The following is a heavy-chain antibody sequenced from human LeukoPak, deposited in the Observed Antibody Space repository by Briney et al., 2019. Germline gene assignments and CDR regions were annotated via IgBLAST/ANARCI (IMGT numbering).Heavy chain of an antibody. CDR1: GYTFTGYY. Sequence: VASVKVSCKASGYTFTGYYIHWVRQAPGQGLEWMGWINPNSGGTNYAQKFQGRVTMTRDTSISTAYMELSRLRSDDTAVYYCARGSYYYYCYMDVWGKGTTVTVSS. CDR3: ARGSYYYYCYMDV. V-gene: IGHV1-2*02. J-gene: IGHJ6*03. CDR2: INPNSGGT.